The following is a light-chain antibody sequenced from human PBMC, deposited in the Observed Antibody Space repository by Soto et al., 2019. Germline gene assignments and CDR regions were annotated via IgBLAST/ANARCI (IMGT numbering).Light chain of an antibody. Sequence: QSVLTQPPSASGSPGQSVTISCTGTSSDVGGYNYVSWYQQHPGKAPKLMIYEVSKRPSGVPDRFSGSKSGNTASLTVSGLQAEDEAYYYCSSYAGSIWVFGGGTKLTVL. CDR2: EVS. J-gene: IGLJ3*02. CDR3: SSYAGSIWV. V-gene: IGLV2-8*01. CDR1: SSDVGGYNY.